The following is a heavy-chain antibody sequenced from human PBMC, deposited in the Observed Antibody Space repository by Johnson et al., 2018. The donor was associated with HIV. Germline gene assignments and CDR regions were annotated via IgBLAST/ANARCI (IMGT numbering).Heavy chain of an antibody. CDR2: LPSGRST. J-gene: IGHJ3*02. D-gene: IGHD1-26*01. V-gene: IGHV3-66*01. CDR3: ARDLARRGGAAFDI. CDR1: GFTVSSNY. Sequence: VPLVESGGGLVQPGGSLRLSCVVSGFTVSSNYMSWVRQAPGKGLEWVSVLPSGRSTSYADSVKGRFTISRDNSNNTLHLQMNSLRPEDTAVYYCARDLARRGGAAFDIWGQGTMVTVSS.